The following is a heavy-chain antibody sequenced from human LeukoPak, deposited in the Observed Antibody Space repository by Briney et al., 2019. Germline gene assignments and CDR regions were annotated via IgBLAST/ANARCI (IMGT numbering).Heavy chain of an antibody. Sequence: GGSLRLSCAASGFTFSSYAMSWVRQAPGKGVEWVSHICGTGVRTYYADSVKGRFTISRDNSKNTLYLQINSLRAEDTAVYFCAKDRLGGPYFFHYWGQGTLVTVSS. CDR3: AKDRLGGPYFFHY. V-gene: IGHV3-23*01. CDR1: GFTFSSYA. CDR2: ICGTGVRT. D-gene: IGHD3-16*01. J-gene: IGHJ4*02.